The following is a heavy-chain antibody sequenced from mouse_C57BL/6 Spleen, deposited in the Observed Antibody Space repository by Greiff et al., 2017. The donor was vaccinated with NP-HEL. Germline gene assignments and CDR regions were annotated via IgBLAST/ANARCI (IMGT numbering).Heavy chain of an antibody. V-gene: IGHV5-6*01. CDR3: ARPHYYGSSPFEV. CDR1: GFTFSSYG. J-gene: IGHJ1*03. CDR2: ISSGGSYT. D-gene: IGHD1-1*01. Sequence: EVQLVESGGDLVKPGGSLKLSCAASGFTFSSYGMSWVRQTPDKRLEWVATISSGGSYTYYPDSVKGRFTISRDNAKNTLYLQMSSLKSEDTAMYYCARPHYYGSSPFEVWGTGTTVTVSS.